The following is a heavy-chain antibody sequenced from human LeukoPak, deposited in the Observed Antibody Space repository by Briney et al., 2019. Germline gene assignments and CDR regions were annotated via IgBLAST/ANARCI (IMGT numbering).Heavy chain of an antibody. CDR2: INHSGST. J-gene: IGHJ6*04. CDR1: GGSISSYY. V-gene: IGHV4-34*01. Sequence: SETLSLTCTVSGGSISSYYWSWIRQPPGKGLEWIGEINHSGSTNYNPSLKSRVTISVDTSKNQFSLKLSSVTAADTAVYYCARLYGMDVWGKGTTVTISS. CDR3: ARLYGMDV.